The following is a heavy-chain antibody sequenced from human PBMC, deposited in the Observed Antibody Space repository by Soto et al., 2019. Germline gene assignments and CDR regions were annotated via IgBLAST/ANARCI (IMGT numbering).Heavy chain of an antibody. J-gene: IGHJ5*02. Sequence: QLQVQESGPGLVKTSETLSLTCTVSGGSISSSSYYWGWIRQPPGKGLEWIGSIYYSGSTYYNPSLKSRVTISVDTSKNQFSLKLRSVTAADTAVYYCARRGILEYYDLWSGYYLVGWFDHWGQGTLVTVSS. CDR1: GGSISSSSYY. D-gene: IGHD3-3*01. V-gene: IGHV4-39*01. CDR2: IYYSGST. CDR3: ARRGILEYYDLWSGYYLVGWFDH.